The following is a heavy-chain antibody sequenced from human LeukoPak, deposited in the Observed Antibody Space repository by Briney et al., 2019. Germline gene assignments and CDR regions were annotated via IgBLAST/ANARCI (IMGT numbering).Heavy chain of an antibody. CDR1: GFTVSSNY. D-gene: IGHD6-25*01. V-gene: IGHV3-66*01. J-gene: IGHJ4*02. CDR2: IYSDGDT. Sequence: GGSLRLSCIASGFTVSSNYMNWVRQAPGKGLEWVSVIYSDGDTSYADSVKGRFTISRDISKNTLYLQMNSLRAEDTAVYYCATPSGGYWGQGTLVTVSS. CDR3: ATPSGGY.